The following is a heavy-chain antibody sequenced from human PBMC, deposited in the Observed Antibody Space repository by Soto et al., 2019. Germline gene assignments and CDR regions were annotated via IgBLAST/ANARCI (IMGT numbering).Heavy chain of an antibody. CDR3: AREPPYRLYGMDG. CDR1: GDSVSSNSAA. Sequence: SQTLSLTCAISGDSVSSNSAAWNCIRQSPSRGLEWLGRTYYRSKWYNDYAVSVKSRITINPDTSKNQFSLQLNSVTPEDTAVYYWAREPPYRLYGMDGWGQGTTVTVAS. J-gene: IGHJ6*02. D-gene: IGHD1-26*01. V-gene: IGHV6-1*01. CDR2: TYYRSKWYN.